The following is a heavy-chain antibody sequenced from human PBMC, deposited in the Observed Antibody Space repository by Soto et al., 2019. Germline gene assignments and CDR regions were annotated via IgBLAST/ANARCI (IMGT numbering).Heavy chain of an antibody. V-gene: IGHV4-59*01. CDR1: GGSISSYY. CDR3: ARDRNWGPSSGDDAFDI. Sequence: SETLSLTCTVSGGSISSYYWSWIRQPPGKGLEWIGYIYYSGSTNYNPSLKSRVTISVDTSKNQFSLKLSSVTAADTAVYYCARDRNWGPSSGDDAFDIWGQGTMVTVSS. D-gene: IGHD7-27*01. CDR2: IYYSGST. J-gene: IGHJ3*02.